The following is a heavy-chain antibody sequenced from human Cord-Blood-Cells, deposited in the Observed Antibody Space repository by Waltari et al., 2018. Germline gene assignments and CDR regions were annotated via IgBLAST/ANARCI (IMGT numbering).Heavy chain of an antibody. CDR1: GGSVSSGSYY. CDR3: ARDSAIAATYYFDY. V-gene: IGHV4-61*01. CDR2: IYYSGST. D-gene: IGHD6-13*01. J-gene: IGHJ4*02. Sequence: QVQLQESGPGLVKPSEPLSLTCTVSGGSVSSGSYYWSWIRHPPGKGLEWIGYIYYSGSTNYNPSLKSRVTISVDTSKNQFSLKLSSVTAADTAVYYCARDSAIAATYYFDYWGQGTLVTVSS.